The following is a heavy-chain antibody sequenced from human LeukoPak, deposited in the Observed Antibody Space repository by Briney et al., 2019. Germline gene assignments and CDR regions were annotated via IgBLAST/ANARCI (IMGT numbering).Heavy chain of an antibody. CDR2: INHSGST. D-gene: IGHD3-22*01. J-gene: IGHJ4*02. CDR1: GGSFSGYY. V-gene: IGHV4-34*01. Sequence: SETLSLTCAVYGGSFSGYYWSWIRQPPGKGLEWIGEINHSGSTNYNPSLKSRVTISVDTSKNQFSLKLSSVTAADTAVHYCARVGYYDSSGYYYWASLDYWGQGTLVTVSS. CDR3: ARVGYYDSSGYYYWASLDY.